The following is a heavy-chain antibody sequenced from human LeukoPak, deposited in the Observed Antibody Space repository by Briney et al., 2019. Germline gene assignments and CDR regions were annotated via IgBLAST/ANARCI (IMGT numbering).Heavy chain of an antibody. Sequence: ASVKVSCEAAGYTFTSYAMNWVRQAPGQGLEWMGWINTNTGNPTFAQDFTGRFVFSLDTSVSTAYLQITSLKAEDTAVYYCARGDWFDPWGQGTLVTVSS. V-gene: IGHV7-4-1*02. CDR3: ARGDWFDP. J-gene: IGHJ5*02. CDR2: INTNTGNP. CDR1: GYTFTSYA.